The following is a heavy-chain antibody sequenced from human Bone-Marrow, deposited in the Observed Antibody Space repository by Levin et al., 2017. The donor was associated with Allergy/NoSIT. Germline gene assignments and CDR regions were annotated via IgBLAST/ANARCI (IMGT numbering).Heavy chain of an antibody. CDR1: GGSFSGYY. V-gene: IGHV4-34*01. CDR2: INHSGST. J-gene: IGHJ5*02. Sequence: GSLRLSCAVYGGSFSGYYWSWIRQPPGKGLEWIGEINHSGSTNYNPSLKSRVTISVDTSKNQFSLKLSSVTAADTAVYYCARGAPSAHIAVAGLNWFDPWGQGTLVTVSS. CDR3: ARGAPSAHIAVAGLNWFDP. D-gene: IGHD6-19*01.